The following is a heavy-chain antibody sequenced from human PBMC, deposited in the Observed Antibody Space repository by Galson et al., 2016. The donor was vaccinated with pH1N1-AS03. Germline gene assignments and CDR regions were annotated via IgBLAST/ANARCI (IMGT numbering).Heavy chain of an antibody. Sequence: SLRLSCAASGFTFSSQAMSWVRQVPGKGLEWVASISESGVRTYYTDSVEGRFTISRDNSENTLYLQMDSLGAEDTAVFYCARGRSQLWGPWGQGTLVTVSS. CDR1: GFTFSSQA. V-gene: IGHV3-23*01. J-gene: IGHJ5*02. CDR2: ISESGVRT. CDR3: ARGRSQLWGP. D-gene: IGHD5-18*01.